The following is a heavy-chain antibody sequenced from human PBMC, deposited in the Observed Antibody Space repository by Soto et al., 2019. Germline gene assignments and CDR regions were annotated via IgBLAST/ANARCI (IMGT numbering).Heavy chain of an antibody. V-gene: IGHV3-21*01. Sequence: GGSLRLSCAASGCTFSSYSMNWVRQAPGKGLEWVSSISSSSSYIYYADSVKGRFTISRDNAKNSLYLQMNSLRAEDTAVYYCARSPTPNWFPPWGQGTLVNVS. J-gene: IGHJ5*02. CDR2: ISSSSSYI. CDR1: GCTFSSYS. CDR3: ARSPTPNWFPP.